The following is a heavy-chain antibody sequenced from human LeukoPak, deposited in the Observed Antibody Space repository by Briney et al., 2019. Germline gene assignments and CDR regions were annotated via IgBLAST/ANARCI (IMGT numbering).Heavy chain of an antibody. V-gene: IGHV1-2*02. CDR3: ARALYYYDSSGHPFDY. J-gene: IGHJ4*02. CDR1: GYTFTDYY. CDR2: INPNSGVT. Sequence: ASVKVSCKASGYTFTDYYIHWVRQAPGQGLEWMGWINPNSGVTNYAQKFQGRVTMTRDMSISTAYMELSRLRSDDTAVYYCARALYYYDSSGHPFDYWGQGTLVTVSS. D-gene: IGHD3-22*01.